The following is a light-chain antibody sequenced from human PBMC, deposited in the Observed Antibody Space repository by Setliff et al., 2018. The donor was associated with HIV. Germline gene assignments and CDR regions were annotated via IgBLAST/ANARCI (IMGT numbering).Light chain of an antibody. CDR1: SSDVGGYIF. Sequence: ALTQPASVSGSPGQSITISCTGTSSDVGGYIFVSWYQQHPGKVPKLIIYEVSNRPSGVSNRFSGSKSGNTASLTISGLQAEDEADYYCSSYTDSNTLEFGGGTKVTVL. CDR3: SSYTDSNTLE. V-gene: IGLV2-14*01. CDR2: EVS. J-gene: IGLJ3*02.